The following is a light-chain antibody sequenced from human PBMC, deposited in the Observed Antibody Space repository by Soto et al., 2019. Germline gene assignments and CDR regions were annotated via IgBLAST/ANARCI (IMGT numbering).Light chain of an antibody. CDR2: DSS. J-gene: IGKJ4*01. CDR3: QQRSSWPLT. Sequence: EIVLTQFPATLSLSPGEGATLSCRASQSVSSYLAWYQQKRGQAPRLLIYDSSNRATGIPARFSGSGSGTDFSLAISSLEPEDFAVYYCQQRSSWPLTCGGGTKVEIK. CDR1: QSVSSY. V-gene: IGKV3-11*01.